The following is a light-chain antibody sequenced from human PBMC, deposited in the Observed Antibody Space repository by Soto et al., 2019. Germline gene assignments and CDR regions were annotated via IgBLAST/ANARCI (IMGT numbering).Light chain of an antibody. J-gene: IGKJ1*01. Sequence: DIVLTQSPLSLPVTPGEPASISCRSSQSLLHSNGYNYLDRYLQKPGQSPQLLIYLGSNRSSGVPDRFSGSGSGTDLTLKISRVEAEDVGVYYCMQALQSPRTFGQGTKVEFK. CDR2: LGS. CDR3: MQALQSPRT. V-gene: IGKV2-28*01. CDR1: QSLLHSNGYNY.